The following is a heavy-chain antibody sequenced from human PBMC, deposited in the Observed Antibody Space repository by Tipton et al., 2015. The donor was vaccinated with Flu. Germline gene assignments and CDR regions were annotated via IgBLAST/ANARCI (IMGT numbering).Heavy chain of an antibody. CDR1: GFTFSSYS. J-gene: IGHJ3*02. CDR2: ISGSGTSI. CDR3: ARALINENAFDI. Sequence: QLVQSGGGLVTPEGSLRLSCTASGFTFSSYSMNWVRQAPGKGLEWVSAISGSGTSIFYADSVKGRFTISRDNAKKSLYLQMNSLRTEDAAVYFCARALINENAFDIWGQGTTVTVSS. D-gene: IGHD1-1*01. V-gene: IGHV3-21*01.